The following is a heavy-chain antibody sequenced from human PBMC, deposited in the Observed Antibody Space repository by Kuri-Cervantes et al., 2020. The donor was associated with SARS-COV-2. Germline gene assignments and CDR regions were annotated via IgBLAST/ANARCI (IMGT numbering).Heavy chain of an antibody. CDR1: GYTFTGYY. CDR3: AREGGGDPLDLGFGVVIHDAFDI. D-gene: IGHD3-3*01. J-gene: IGHJ3*02. CDR2: INPNSGGT. V-gene: IGHV1-2*02. Sequence: ASVKVSCKASGYTFTGYYMHWVRQAPGQGLEWMGWINPNSGGTNYAQKFQGRVTMTRDTSTSTAYMELRSLRSDDTAVYYCAREGGGDPLDLGFGVVIHDAFDIWGQGTMVTVSS.